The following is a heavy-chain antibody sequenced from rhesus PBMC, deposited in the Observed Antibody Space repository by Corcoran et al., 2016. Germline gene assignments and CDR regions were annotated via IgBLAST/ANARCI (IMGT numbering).Heavy chain of an antibody. CDR1: GFTFSSYG. Sequence: EVQLVETGGGLVQPGGSLKLSCAASGFTFSSYGMSWVRQASGKGLEWVSAINSGGGSTYYADSVKGRFTISRDNSKNTLSWQMNSLRADDTAVYYCARDLDYSVGGGLDSWGQGVVVTVSS. D-gene: IGHD3-16*01. CDR3: ARDLDYSVGGGLDS. V-gene: IGHV3S5*01. CDR2: INSGGGST. J-gene: IGHJ6*01.